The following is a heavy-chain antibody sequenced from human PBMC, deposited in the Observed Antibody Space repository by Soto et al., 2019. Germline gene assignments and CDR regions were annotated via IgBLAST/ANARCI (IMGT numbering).Heavy chain of an antibody. V-gene: IGHV4-59*08. CDR1: GGSISRYY. CDR3: ARHQDTVMVPDCYYYYFLYV. J-gene: IGHJ6*03. CDR2: IYYSGST. Sequence: SETLSLTCTVSGGSISRYYWSWSRQPPGKGLEWIGYIYYSGSTNYNPSLKSRVTISVDTSKNQFSLKLSSVTAADTAVYYCARHQDTVMVPDCYYYYFLYVWGQGTTVIVSS. D-gene: IGHD5-18*01.